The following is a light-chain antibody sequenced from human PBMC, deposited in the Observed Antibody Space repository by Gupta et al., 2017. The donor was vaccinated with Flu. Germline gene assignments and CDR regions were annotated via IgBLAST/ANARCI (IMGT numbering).Light chain of an antibody. CDR2: GSS. Sequence: QSVLTQPPSVSGAPGQRVTISCSGISSNIGGGYDVQWYQQFPGTAPKLLIYGSSNRPSGVPERFSGFKSGTSASLAITGLQAEDEGDYYCQSYDSGLSGLYVVGPGTKVT. CDR3: QSYDSGLSGLYV. V-gene: IGLV1-40*01. J-gene: IGLJ1*01. CDR1: SSNIGGGYD.